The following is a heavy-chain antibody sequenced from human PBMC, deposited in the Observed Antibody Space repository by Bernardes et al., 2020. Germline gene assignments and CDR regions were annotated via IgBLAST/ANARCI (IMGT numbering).Heavy chain of an antibody. V-gene: IGHV4-4*07. J-gene: IGHJ4*02. D-gene: IGHD3-22*01. CDR1: GGSISSYY. Sequence: SETLSLTCTVSGGSISSYYWNWIRQPAGKGLEWIGRIYTSGSTNHNPSLKSRVTMSADTSKNQFSLKLSSVTAADTAVYYCARADYYYDSSGYPGIFDYWGQGTLVTGSS. CDR3: ARADYYYDSSGYPGIFDY. CDR2: IYTSGST.